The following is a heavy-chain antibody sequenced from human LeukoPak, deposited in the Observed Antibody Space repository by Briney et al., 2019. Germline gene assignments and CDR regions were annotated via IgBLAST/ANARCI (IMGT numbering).Heavy chain of an antibody. J-gene: IGHJ4*02. D-gene: IGHD2-21*02. CDR1: GFTFSDYY. CDR3: AREKVTATRSFFDY. V-gene: IGHV3-11*05. Sequence: GGSLRLSCAASGFTFSDYYMSWIRQAPGKGLEWVSYISSSSSYTNYADSVKGRFTISRDNAKNSLYLQMNSLRADDTAVYYCAREKVTATRSFFDYWGQGTLVTVSS. CDR2: ISSSSSYT.